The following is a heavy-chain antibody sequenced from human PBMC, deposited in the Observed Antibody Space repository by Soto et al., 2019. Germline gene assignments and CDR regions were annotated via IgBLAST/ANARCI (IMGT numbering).Heavy chain of an antibody. CDR1: GFTFSSCS. D-gene: IGHD1-7*01. CDR2: ISSSSSTI. Sequence: SLRLSCAASGFTFSSCSMNWVRQAPGKGLEWVSYISSSSSTIYYADSVKGRFTISRDNAKNSLYLQMNSLRAEDTAVYYCAREMFRITGTTHSYYYYMDVWGKGNTVTVSS. V-gene: IGHV3-48*01. J-gene: IGHJ6*03. CDR3: AREMFRITGTTHSYYYYMDV.